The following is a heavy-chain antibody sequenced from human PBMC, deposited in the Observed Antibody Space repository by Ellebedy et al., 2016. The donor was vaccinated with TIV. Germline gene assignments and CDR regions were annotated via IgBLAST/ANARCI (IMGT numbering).Heavy chain of an antibody. J-gene: IGHJ6*02. CDR2: INPDGSAK. CDR3: ARDATPYSSSSYYYYGMNV. V-gene: IGHV3-7*03. Sequence: GESLKISCVGSGFTFNNYCMTWVRQAPGKGLEWVANINPDGSAKYYVDSLKGRFSISRDNAKNSVSLQLNSLRAEDTAVYYCARDATPYSSSSYYYYGMNVWGQGTTVTVSS. D-gene: IGHD6-6*01. CDR1: GFTFNNYC.